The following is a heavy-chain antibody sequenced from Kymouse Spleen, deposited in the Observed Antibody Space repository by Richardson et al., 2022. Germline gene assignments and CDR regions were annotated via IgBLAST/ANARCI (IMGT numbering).Heavy chain of an antibody. D-gene: IGHD5-12*01. CDR3: ARHRGYSGTNWFDP. J-gene: IGHJ5*02. CDR2: IYYSGST. Sequence: QLQLQESGPGLVKPSETLSLTCTVSGGSISSSSYYWGWIRQPPGKGLEWIGSIYYSGSTYYNPSLKSRVTISVDTSKNQFSLKLSSVTAADTAVYYCARHRGYSGTNWFDPWGQGTLVTVSS. CDR1: GGSISSSSYY. V-gene: IGHV4-39*01.